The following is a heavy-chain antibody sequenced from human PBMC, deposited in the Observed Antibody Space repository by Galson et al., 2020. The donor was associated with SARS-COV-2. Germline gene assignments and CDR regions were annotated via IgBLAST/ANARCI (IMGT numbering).Heavy chain of an antibody. J-gene: IGHJ4*02. V-gene: IGHV3-33*01. CDR3: ARGAIAAAGLGAHYFDY. D-gene: IGHD6-13*01. CDR2: IWYDGSNK. Sequence: GESLKISCAASGFTFSSYGMHWVRQAPGKGLEWVAVIWYDGSNKYYADSVKGRFTISRDNSKNTLYLQMNSLRAEDTAVYYCARGAIAAAGLGAHYFDYWGQGTLVTVSS. CDR1: GFTFSSYG.